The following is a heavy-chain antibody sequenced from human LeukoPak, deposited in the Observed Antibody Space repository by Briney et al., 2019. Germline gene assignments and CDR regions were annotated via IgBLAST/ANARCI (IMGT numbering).Heavy chain of an antibody. CDR1: GYTLTELS. D-gene: IGHD2-21*02. Sequence: ASVKVSCKVSGYTLTELSMHWVRQAPGKGLEWMGGFDPEDGETIYAQKFQGRVTMTEDTSTDTAYMELRSLRSEDTAVYYCATSLTVVVTAHWYFDLWGRGTLVTVSS. J-gene: IGHJ2*01. CDR3: ATSLTVVVTAHWYFDL. V-gene: IGHV1-24*01. CDR2: FDPEDGET.